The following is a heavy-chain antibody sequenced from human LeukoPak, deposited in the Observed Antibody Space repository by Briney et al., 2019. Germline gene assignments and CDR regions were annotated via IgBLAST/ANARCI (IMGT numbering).Heavy chain of an antibody. Sequence: GESLKISCKGPGYSFTSYWIGWVRQMPGKGLEWMGIIYPGDSDTRYSPSFQGQVTISADKSISTAYLQWSSLKASDSAMYYCARLAGYCSGDSCFATYYFDYWGQGTLVTVSP. D-gene: IGHD2-15*01. CDR1: GYSFTSYW. J-gene: IGHJ4*02. CDR3: ARLAGYCSGDSCFATYYFDY. V-gene: IGHV5-51*01. CDR2: IYPGDSDT.